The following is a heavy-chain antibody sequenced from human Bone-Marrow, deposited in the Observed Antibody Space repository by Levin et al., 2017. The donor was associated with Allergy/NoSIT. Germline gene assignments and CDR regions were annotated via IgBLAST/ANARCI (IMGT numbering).Heavy chain of an antibody. V-gene: IGHV4-39*01. CDR1: GGSISSSSYY. Sequence: PSETLSLTCTVSGGSISSSSYYWGWIRQPPGKGLEWIGSIYYSGSTYYNPSLKSRVTISVDTSKNQFSLKLSSVTAADTAVYYCASGYSRTEAGYWGQGTLVTVSS. CDR3: ASGYSRTEAGY. D-gene: IGHD6-13*01. J-gene: IGHJ4*02. CDR2: IYYSGST.